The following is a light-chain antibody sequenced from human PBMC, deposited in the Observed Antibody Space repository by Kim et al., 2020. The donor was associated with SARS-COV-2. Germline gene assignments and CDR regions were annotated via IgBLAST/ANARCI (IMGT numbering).Light chain of an antibody. Sequence: SSLPPPPSFSGSPGQSITISCTGTSSDVGGYNYVSWYQQHPGKAPKLMIYDVSKRPSGVSNRFSGSKSGNTVSLTISGLQAEDEADYYCSSYTSSNSVVFGTGTQLTVL. J-gene: IGLJ2*01. V-gene: IGLV2-14*01. CDR3: SSYTSSNSVV. CDR2: DVS. CDR1: SSDVGGYNY.